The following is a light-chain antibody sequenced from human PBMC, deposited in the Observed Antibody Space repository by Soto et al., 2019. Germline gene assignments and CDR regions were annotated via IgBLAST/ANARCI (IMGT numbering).Light chain of an antibody. CDR1: SSDVGSYNL. J-gene: IGLJ2*01. V-gene: IGLV2-23*01. Sequence: QSALTQPASVSGYPGQSITISCTGTSSDVGSYNLVSWYQQHPGKAPKLMIYEGSKRPSGGSNRFSGSKSGNTASLTISGLQAQDEADYYCCSYAGSSTLVFGGGTQLTVL. CDR2: EGS. CDR3: CSYAGSSTLV.